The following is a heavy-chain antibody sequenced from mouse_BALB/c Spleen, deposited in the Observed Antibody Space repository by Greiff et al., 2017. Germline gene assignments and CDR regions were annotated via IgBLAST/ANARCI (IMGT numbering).Heavy chain of an antibody. CDR3: ARDRGNDAY. D-gene: IGHD2-12*01. V-gene: IGHV5-9-4*01. CDR2: ISSGGSYT. CDR1: GFTFSSYA. J-gene: IGHJ3*01. Sequence: EVKLMESGGGLVKPGGSLKLSCAASGFTFSSYAMSWVRQSPEKRLEWVAEISSGGSYTYYPDTVTGRFTISRDNAKNTLYLEMSSLRSEDTAMYYCARDRGNDAYWGQGTLVTVSA.